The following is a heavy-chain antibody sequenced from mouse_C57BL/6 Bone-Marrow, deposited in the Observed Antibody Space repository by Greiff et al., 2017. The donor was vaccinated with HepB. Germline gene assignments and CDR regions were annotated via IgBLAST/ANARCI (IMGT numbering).Heavy chain of an antibody. J-gene: IGHJ2*01. CDR2: IRLKSDNYAT. Sequence: DVHLVESGGGLVQPGGSMKLSCVASGFTFSNYWMYWVRQSPEKGLEWVAQIRLKSDNYATHYAESVKGRFTISRDDSKSSVYLQMNNLRAEDTGIYYCTGRRGFFDYWGQGTTLTVSS. CDR1: GFTFSNYW. V-gene: IGHV6-3*01. CDR3: TGRRGFFDY.